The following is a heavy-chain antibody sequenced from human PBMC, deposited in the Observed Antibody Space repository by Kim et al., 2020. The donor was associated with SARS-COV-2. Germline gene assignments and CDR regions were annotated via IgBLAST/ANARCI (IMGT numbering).Heavy chain of an antibody. Sequence: GGSLRLSCSASGFTFNSNTMHWVRQAPGKGLEYVSGISSNGGSTYYADSVKGRFTISRDNSKNTLFLQMNSLRPEDTAVYYCVKDLGQTLFRPYYFDYWGQGTLVTVSS. CDR3: VKDLGQTLFRPYYFDY. J-gene: IGHJ4*02. CDR2: ISSNGGST. V-gene: IGHV3-64D*06. D-gene: IGHD3-16*01. CDR1: GFTFNSNT.